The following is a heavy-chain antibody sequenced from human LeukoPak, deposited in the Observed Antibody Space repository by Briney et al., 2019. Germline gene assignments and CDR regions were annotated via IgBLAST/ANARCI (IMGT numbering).Heavy chain of an antibody. CDR3: ATGWIFGELLNY. V-gene: IGHV3-23*01. CDR2: VSGGGTT. J-gene: IGHJ4*02. Sequence: PGGSLRLSCAASGFTFSTYAMSWVRQAPEEGLEWVSGVSGGGTTYSADSMKGRFTISRDNSKNTLYLQMDSLRVEDTAVYYCATGWIFGELLNYWGQGTLVTVSS. D-gene: IGHD3-10*01. CDR1: GFTFSTYA.